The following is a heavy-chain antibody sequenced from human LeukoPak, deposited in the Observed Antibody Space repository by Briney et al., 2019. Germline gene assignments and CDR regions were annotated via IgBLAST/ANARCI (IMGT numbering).Heavy chain of an antibody. CDR1: GFTFSSYS. V-gene: IGHV3-21*01. CDR2: ISSSSSYI. D-gene: IGHD2-2*01. J-gene: IGHJ4*02. CDR3: ARELIRVVPAATNDY. Sequence: GGSLRLSCAASGFTFSSYSMNWVRQAPGKGLEWVSSISSSSSYIYYADSVKGRFTISRDNAKNSLYLQMNSLRAEDTAVYYCARELIRVVPAATNDYWGQGTLVTVSS.